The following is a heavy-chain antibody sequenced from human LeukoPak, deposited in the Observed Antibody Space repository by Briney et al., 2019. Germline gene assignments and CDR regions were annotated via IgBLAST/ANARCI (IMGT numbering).Heavy chain of an antibody. V-gene: IGHV3-21*01. J-gene: IGHJ4*02. Sequence: GGSLRLSCAASGFTFSSYSMNWVRQAPGKGLEWVSSISSSSSYIYYADSVKGRFTISRDNAKNSLYLQMNSLRAEDTAVYYCARRSSSWPSDDYWGQGTLVTVYS. CDR3: ARRSSSWPSDDY. D-gene: IGHD6-13*01. CDR2: ISSSSSYI. CDR1: GFTFSSYS.